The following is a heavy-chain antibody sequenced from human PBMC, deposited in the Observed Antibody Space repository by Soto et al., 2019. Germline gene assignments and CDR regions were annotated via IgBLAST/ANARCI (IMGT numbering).Heavy chain of an antibody. J-gene: IGHJ4*02. Sequence: GGSLRLSCAASGFTFSTYAMSWVRQAQGKGLEWVSDISGSGGSTYYADSVKGRFTISRDNSKNTLYLQMSSLRAEDTAVYYCAKKTYYYDSSGYYLGTLGDYWGQGTLVTSPQ. D-gene: IGHD3-22*01. V-gene: IGHV3-23*01. CDR3: AKKTYYYDSSGYYLGTLGDY. CDR2: ISGSGGST. CDR1: GFTFSTYA.